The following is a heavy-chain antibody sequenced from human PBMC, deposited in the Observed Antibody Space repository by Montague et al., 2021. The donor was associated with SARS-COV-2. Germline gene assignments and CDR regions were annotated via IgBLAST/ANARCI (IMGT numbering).Heavy chain of an antibody. CDR1: GVVELRRC. Sequence: SETLSLTCTVSGVVELRRCSEEHTSELQSQHEFVCRLLHEKNTNYNPSLKSRVTISVDTSKNQFSLKLSSVTAADTAVYYCAGISKYSYGIYYYGMDVWGQGTTVTVSS. V-gene: IGHV4-59*02. J-gene: IGHJ6*02. CDR3: AGISKYSYGIYYYGMDV. D-gene: IGHD5-18*01. CDR2: LLHEKNT.